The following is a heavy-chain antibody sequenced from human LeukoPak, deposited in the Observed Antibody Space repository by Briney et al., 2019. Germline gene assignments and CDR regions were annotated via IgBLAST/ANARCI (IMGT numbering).Heavy chain of an antibody. Sequence: SETLSLTCAVYGGSFSGYYWSWIRQPPGKGLEWIGEINHSGSTNYNPSLKSRVTISVDTSKNQFSLKLSSVTAADTAVYYCARGLNLGTQLWFDYWGQGTLVTVSS. D-gene: IGHD5-18*01. CDR2: INHSGST. CDR1: GGSFSGYY. J-gene: IGHJ4*02. CDR3: ARGLNLGTQLWFDY. V-gene: IGHV4-34*01.